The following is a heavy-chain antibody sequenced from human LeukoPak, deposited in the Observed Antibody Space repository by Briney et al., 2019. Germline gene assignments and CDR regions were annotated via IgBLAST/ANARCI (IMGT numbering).Heavy chain of an antibody. CDR1: GGSISSYY. CDR2: IYTSGSN. CDR3: ARGDRPFYVSPDYWYFDL. Sequence: SETLSLTCTVSGGSISSYYWSWIRQPAGKGLEWIGRIYTSGSNNYNPSLKSRVTMSVDTSKNQFSLKLSSVTAADTAVYYCARGDRPFYVSPDYWYFDLWGRGTLVTVSS. D-gene: IGHD3-16*01. V-gene: IGHV4-4*07. J-gene: IGHJ2*01.